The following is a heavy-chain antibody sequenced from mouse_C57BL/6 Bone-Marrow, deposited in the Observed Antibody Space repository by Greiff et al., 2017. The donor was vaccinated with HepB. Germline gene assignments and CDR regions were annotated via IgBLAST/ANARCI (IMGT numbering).Heavy chain of an antibody. D-gene: IGHD2-12*01. CDR2: IYPRSGNT. V-gene: IGHV1-81*01. CDR1: GYTFTSYG. J-gene: IGHJ3*01. Sequence: QVQLQQSGAELARPGASVKLSCKASGYTFTSYGISWVKQRTGQGLEWIGEIYPRSGNTYYNAKFKGKATLTADKSSSTAYMELRSLTSEDSAVYFCARGGKLYPKFAYWGQGTLVTVSA. CDR3: ARGGKLYPKFAY.